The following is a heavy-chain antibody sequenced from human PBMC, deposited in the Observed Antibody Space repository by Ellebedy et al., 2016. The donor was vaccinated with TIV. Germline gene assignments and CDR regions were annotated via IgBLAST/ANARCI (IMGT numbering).Heavy chain of an antibody. CDR2: ISSSSSYI. V-gene: IGHV3-21*01. Sequence: GESLKISCAASGFTFSSYSMNWVRQAPGKGLEWVSYISSSSSYIYYADSVKGRFTISRDNAKNSLYLQMNSLRAEDMAVYYGARDSSYYDFWSGYYGLSGPSGMDVWGQGTTVTVSS. J-gene: IGHJ6*02. CDR3: ARDSSYYDFWSGYYGLSGPSGMDV. CDR1: GFTFSSYS. D-gene: IGHD3-3*01.